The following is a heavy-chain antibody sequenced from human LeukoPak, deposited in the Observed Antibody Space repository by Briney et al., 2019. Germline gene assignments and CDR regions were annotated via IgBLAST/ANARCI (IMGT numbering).Heavy chain of an antibody. CDR1: GYTFTGYY. Sequence: TMKVSCKASGYTFTGYYMHWVRQAPGQGLEWMGWINPNSGGTNYAQKFQGRVTMTRDTSISTAYMELSSLRSEDTAVYYCARGRIRSSGYYFHYWGQGTLVTVSS. D-gene: IGHD3-22*01. V-gene: IGHV1-2*02. J-gene: IGHJ4*02. CDR2: INPNSGGT. CDR3: ARGRIRSSGYYFHY.